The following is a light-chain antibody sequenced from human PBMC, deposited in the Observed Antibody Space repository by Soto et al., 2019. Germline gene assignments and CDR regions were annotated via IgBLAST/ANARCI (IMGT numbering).Light chain of an antibody. CDR2: EVN. CDR1: SSDIGAYDY. J-gene: IGLJ1*01. Sequence: QSALAQPASLSGSPGQSITISCTGTSSDIGAYDYVSWFQQHPGKAPKLMISEVNNRPSGVSNRFSGSTSGNTAYLTISGLQVEDEAEYFCFSFPTTLTQVFGTGTKVTVL. V-gene: IGLV2-14*01. CDR3: FSFPTTLTQV.